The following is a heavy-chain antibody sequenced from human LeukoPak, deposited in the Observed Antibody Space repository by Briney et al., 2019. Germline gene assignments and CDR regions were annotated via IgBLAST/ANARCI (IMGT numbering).Heavy chain of an antibody. V-gene: IGHV4-59*01. CDR2: ISYSGNT. Sequence: PSETLSLTCTVSGGSMNPYYWSWIRQPPGKGLGWLAYISYSGNTKYNPSLKSRVIISVDTSKNHFSLKLSSVTAADTAVYYCARGGYYYMDVWGKGTTVTVS. CDR1: GGSMNPYY. CDR3: ARGGYYYMDV. J-gene: IGHJ6*03.